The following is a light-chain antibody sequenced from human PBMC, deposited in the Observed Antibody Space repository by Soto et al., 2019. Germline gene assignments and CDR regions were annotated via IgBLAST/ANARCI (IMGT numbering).Light chain of an antibody. CDR2: AAS. CDR3: QQYNDWLRT. CDR1: QSVSSS. V-gene: IGKV3-15*01. Sequence: EIFMTQSPATLSVSPGERATLSCRAGQSVSSSLAWYQQKPGQAPRLLIYAASTRATGIPARFTGSGFGTEFTLTISSLQSEDFAVYYCQQYNDWLRTFGQGTKVDIK. J-gene: IGKJ1*01.